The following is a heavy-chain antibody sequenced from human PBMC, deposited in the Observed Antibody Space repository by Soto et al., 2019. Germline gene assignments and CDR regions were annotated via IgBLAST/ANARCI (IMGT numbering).Heavy chain of an antibody. V-gene: IGHV4-30-2*01. Sequence: PSETLSLTCAVSGGSISGTTYSWSWIRQPPGKGLEWIGYIYDSGNTYYNPSLKSQFSISVDRSKNQFSLKLSSVTAADTAVYYCARGQGAAAGHSNFDYWGQGALVTVS. D-gene: IGHD6-13*01. CDR1: GGSISGTTYS. CDR3: ARGQGAAAGHSNFDY. J-gene: IGHJ4*02. CDR2: IYDSGNT.